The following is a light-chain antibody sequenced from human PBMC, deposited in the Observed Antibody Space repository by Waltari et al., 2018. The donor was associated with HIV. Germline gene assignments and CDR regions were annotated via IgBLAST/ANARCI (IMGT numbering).Light chain of an antibody. CDR1: AMPNQY. CDR2: KDT. Sequence: SSELTQPPSVSVPPGQTARITCSGDAMPNQYAYWYQQKPGQAPILIIYKDTERPSVIPERFSGSTSGTTVTLTISGVQAEDEADYHCQSADSSGAYWVFGGGTRLTVL. V-gene: IGLV3-25*03. CDR3: QSADSSGAYWV. J-gene: IGLJ3*02.